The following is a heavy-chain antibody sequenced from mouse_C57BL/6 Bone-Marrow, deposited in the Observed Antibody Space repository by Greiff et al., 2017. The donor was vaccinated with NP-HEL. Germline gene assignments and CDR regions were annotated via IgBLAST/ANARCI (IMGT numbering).Heavy chain of an antibody. J-gene: IGHJ2*01. D-gene: IGHD2-3*01. V-gene: IGHV10-1*01. Sequence: EVKLEESGGGLVQPKGSLKLSCAASGFSFNTYAMNWVRQAPGKGLEWVARIRSKSNNYATYYADSLKDRFTISRDDSESMLYLQMNTLNTENTAMYYCVRLDYDGYYLDYWGQGTTLTVSS. CDR1: GFSFNTYA. CDR3: VRLDYDGYYLDY. CDR2: IRSKSNNYAT.